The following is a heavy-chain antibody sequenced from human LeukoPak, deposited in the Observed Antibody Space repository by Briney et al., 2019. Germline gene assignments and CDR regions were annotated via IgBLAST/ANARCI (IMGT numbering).Heavy chain of an antibody. V-gene: IGHV3-23*01. Sequence: PGGSLRLSCAASGFTFRSYAMSWVRQAPGKGLEWVSGTSGSGGSTYYADSVKGRFTMSRDNSKNTLYLQMNSLRAEDTAVYYCAKQPFTDEYYFDYWGQGTLVTVSS. J-gene: IGHJ4*02. CDR3: AKQPFTDEYYFDY. CDR1: GFTFRSYA. D-gene: IGHD3-16*01. CDR2: TSGSGGST.